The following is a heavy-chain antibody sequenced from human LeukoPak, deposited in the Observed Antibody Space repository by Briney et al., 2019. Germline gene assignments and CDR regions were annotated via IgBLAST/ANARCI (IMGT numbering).Heavy chain of an antibody. D-gene: IGHD3-22*01. CDR2: INHSGST. J-gene: IGHJ4*02. CDR1: GGSFSGYY. Sequence: SETLSLTCAVYGGSFSGYYWSWIRQPPGKGLEWIGEINHSGSTNYNPSLKSRVTIPVDTSKNQFSLKLSSVTAADTAVYYCARSVGRGYSYGPFPYYYDSSGYEIDYWGQGTLVTVSS. CDR3: ARSVGRGYSYGPFPYYYDSSGYEIDY. V-gene: IGHV4-34*01.